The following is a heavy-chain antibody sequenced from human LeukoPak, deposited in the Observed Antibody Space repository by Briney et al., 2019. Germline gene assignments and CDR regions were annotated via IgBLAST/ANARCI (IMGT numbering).Heavy chain of an antibody. Sequence: ASVKVSCKASGYTFTSYDIYWVRQATGQGLEWMGWMNPNSGNTGYAQKFQGRVTMTRNTSISTAYMELSSLRSEDTAVYYCASYSSSWYSYYYGMDGWGQGTTVTVSS. CDR2: MNPNSGNT. J-gene: IGHJ6*02. CDR1: GYTFTSYD. D-gene: IGHD6-13*01. CDR3: ASYSSSWYSYYYGMDG. V-gene: IGHV1-8*01.